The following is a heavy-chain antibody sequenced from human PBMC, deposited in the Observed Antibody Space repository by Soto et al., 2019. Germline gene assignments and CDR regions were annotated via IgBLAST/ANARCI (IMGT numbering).Heavy chain of an antibody. Sequence: GGSLRLSCAASGFTFSSYGMHWVRQAPGKGLEWVAVISYDGSNKYYADSVKGRFTISRDNSKNTLYLQMNSLRAEDTAVYYCAKDSGRITMVRGPQGGIDYWGQGTLVTVSS. CDR1: GFTFSSYG. J-gene: IGHJ4*02. CDR3: AKDSGRITMVRGPQGGIDY. D-gene: IGHD3-10*01. CDR2: ISYDGSNK. V-gene: IGHV3-30*18.